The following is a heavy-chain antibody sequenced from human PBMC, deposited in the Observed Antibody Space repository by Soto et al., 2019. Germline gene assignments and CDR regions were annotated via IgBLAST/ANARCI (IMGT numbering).Heavy chain of an antibody. D-gene: IGHD3-10*01. V-gene: IGHV3-21*01. Sequence: EVQLVESGGGLVKPVGSLRLTCAASGFTFSSYSMNLVRQAPGKGLEWVSSIIGSSTYIYYADSVKGGFTISRDNAKHPLSLQMNSLRAVDTAVYYCARVVDYYGPYDWYGMYVWGQGTTVTVSS. CDR2: IIGSSTYI. CDR1: GFTFSSYS. J-gene: IGHJ6*02. CDR3: ARVVDYYGPYDWYGMYV.